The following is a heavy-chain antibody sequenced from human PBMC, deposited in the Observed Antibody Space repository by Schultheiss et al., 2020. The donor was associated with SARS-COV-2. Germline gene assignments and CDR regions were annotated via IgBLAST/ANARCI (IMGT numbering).Heavy chain of an antibody. CDR3: ARGPNGGGSSWYPLTYYYYYYGMDV. V-gene: IGHV3-30*03. Sequence: GGSLRLSCAASGFTFSSYGMHWVRQAPGKGLEWVAVISYDGSNKYYADSVKGRFTISRDNSKNTLYLQMNSLRAEDTAVYYCARGPNGGGSSWYPLTYYYYYYGMDVWGQGTTVTVSS. CDR1: GFTFSSYG. J-gene: IGHJ6*02. D-gene: IGHD6-13*01. CDR2: ISYDGSNK.